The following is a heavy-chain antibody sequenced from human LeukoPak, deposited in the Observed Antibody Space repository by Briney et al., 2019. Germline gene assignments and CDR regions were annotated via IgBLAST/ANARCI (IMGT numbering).Heavy chain of an antibody. J-gene: IGHJ6*02. Sequence: PGGSLRLSCAASGFTFSSYWMHWVRQAPGKGLVWVSRINSDGSSTSYADSVKGRFTVSRDNAKNTLYLQMSSLRAEDTAVYYCARARVYYYYGMDVWGQGTMVTVSS. CDR3: ARARVYYYYGMDV. CDR1: GFTFSSYW. V-gene: IGHV3-74*01. CDR2: INSDGSST.